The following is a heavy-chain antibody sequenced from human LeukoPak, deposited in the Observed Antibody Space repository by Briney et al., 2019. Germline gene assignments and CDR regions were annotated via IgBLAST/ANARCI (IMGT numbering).Heavy chain of an antibody. CDR3: ARVEYSSSWYNHYYYMDV. V-gene: IGHV4-39*07. CDR1: GGSISSGSYY. Sequence: KPSETLSLTCTVSGGSISSGSYYWGWIRQPPGKGLEWIGSICYSGSTYYNPSLKSRVTISVDTSKNQFSLKLSSVTAADTAVYYCARVEYSSSWYNHYYYMDVWGKGTTVTVSS. CDR2: ICYSGST. J-gene: IGHJ6*03. D-gene: IGHD6-13*01.